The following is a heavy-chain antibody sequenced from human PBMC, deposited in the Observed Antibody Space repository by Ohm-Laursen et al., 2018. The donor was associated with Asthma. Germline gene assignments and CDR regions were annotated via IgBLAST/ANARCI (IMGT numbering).Heavy chain of an antibody. J-gene: IGHJ6*02. D-gene: IGHD2-2*01. CDR1: GGSISSGGYY. CDR2: IYYSGST. V-gene: IGHV4-31*03. CDR3: ARGSAARQRYYYYYGMDV. Sequence: TLSLTCTVSGGSISSGGYYWSWIRQHPGKGLEWIGYIYYSGSTYYNPSLKSRVTISVDTSKNQFSLKLSSVTAADTAVYYCARGSAARQRYYYYYGMDVWGQGTTVTVSS.